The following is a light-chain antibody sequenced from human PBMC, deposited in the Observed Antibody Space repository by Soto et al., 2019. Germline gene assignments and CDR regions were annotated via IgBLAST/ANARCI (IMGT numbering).Light chain of an antibody. J-gene: IGKJ1*01. CDR3: QQYGSSPWT. CDR1: QSVSSSY. Sequence: EIVLTQSPGTLSLSPGERATLSCRASQSVSSSYLAWYQQKPGQAPRLLISGASSRATGIPDRFSGSGSGTDFTLTSSRLEPEDFAVYSCQQYGSSPWTFGQGTKVEIK. V-gene: IGKV3-20*01. CDR2: GAS.